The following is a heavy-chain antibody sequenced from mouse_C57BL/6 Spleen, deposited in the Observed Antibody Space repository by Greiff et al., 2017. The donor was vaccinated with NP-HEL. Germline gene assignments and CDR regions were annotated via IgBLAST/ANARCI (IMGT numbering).Heavy chain of an antibody. J-gene: IGHJ4*01. V-gene: IGHV1-82*01. Sequence: QVQLKQSGPELVKPGASVKISCKASGYAFSSSWMNWVKQRPGKGLEWIGRIYPGDGDTNYNGKFKGKATLTADKSSSTAYMQLSSLTSEDSAVYFCARSGSSSYAMDYWGQGTSVTVSS. CDR2: IYPGDGDT. D-gene: IGHD1-1*01. CDR1: GYAFSSSW. CDR3: ARSGSSSYAMDY.